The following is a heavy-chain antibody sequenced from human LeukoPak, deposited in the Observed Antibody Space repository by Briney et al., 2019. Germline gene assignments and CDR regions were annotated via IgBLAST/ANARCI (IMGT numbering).Heavy chain of an antibody. Sequence: ASVKVSCKASGYTFTSYGISWVRQAPGQGLEWMGWISAYNGNTNYAQKLQGRVTMTTDTSTSTAYMELSSLRSEDTAVYYCARDQSGWSYNWFDPWGQGTLVTVSS. D-gene: IGHD6-19*01. CDR1: GYTFTSYG. V-gene: IGHV1-18*01. CDR2: ISAYNGNT. CDR3: ARDQSGWSYNWFDP. J-gene: IGHJ5*02.